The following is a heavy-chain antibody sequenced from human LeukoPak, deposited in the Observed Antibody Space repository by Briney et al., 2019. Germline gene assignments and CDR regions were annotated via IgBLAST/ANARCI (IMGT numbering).Heavy chain of an antibody. CDR1: GYTFTGYY. D-gene: IGHD6-6*01. CDR3: ARGGSSIAASHGNYYYYYMDV. J-gene: IGHJ6*03. CDR2: INPNSGGT. V-gene: IGHV1-2*02. Sequence: ASVKVSCKASGYTFTGYYMHWVRQAPGQGLEWMGWINPNSGGTNYAQKFQGRVTMTRDTSISTAYMELSRLRSDDTAVYYCARGGSSIAASHGNYYYYYMDVWGKGTTVTVSS.